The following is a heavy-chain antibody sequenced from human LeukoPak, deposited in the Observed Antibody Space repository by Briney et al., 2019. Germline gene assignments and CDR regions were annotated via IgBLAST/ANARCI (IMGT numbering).Heavy chain of an antibody. V-gene: IGHV1-69*06. CDR1: GGTFSSYA. CDR3: ATLNYYDSSGYYEGSPQDY. D-gene: IGHD3-22*01. Sequence: ASVKVSCKASGGTFSSYAISWVRQAPGQGLEWMGGITPIFGTANYAQKFQGRVTMTEDTSTDTAYMELSSLRSEDTAVYYCATLNYYDSSGYYEGSPQDYWGQGTLVTVSS. CDR2: ITPIFGTA. J-gene: IGHJ4*02.